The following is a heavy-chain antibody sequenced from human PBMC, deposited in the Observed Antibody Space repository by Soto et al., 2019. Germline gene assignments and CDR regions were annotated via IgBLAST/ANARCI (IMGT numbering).Heavy chain of an antibody. V-gene: IGHV4-59*01. CDR2: INYSGST. CDR1: GGSISSYY. D-gene: IGHD1-1*01. Sequence: QVQLQESGPGLVKPSETLSLTCTVSGGSISSYYWSWIRQPPGKGLEWIGYINYSGSTNHNPSLKSRVTTSADTSTNPFSLKLSSVTAADTAVYYCASVWTFHWYFDLWGRGTLVTVSS. J-gene: IGHJ2*01. CDR3: ASVWTFHWYFDL.